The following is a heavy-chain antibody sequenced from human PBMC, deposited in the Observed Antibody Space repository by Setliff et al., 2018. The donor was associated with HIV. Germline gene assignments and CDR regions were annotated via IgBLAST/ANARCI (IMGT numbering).Heavy chain of an antibody. CDR2: IIPIFGPA. D-gene: IGHD3-10*01. Sequence: ASVKVSCKVSGDTFNNYGLNWVRQAPGQGLEWMGGIIPIFGPANYAQKFQDRVTITTDESTSTAYMELSSLKSEDTAVYYCTRQTYYYGSGRYFPPDYWGQGTLVTVS. CDR3: TRQTYYYGSGRYFPPDY. CDR1: GDTFNNYG. V-gene: IGHV1-69*05. J-gene: IGHJ4*02.